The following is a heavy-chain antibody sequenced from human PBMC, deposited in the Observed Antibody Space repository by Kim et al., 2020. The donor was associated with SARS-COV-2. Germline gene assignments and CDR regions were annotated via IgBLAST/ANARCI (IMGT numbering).Heavy chain of an antibody. Sequence: SETLSLTCTVSGGSISSGGYYWSWIRQHPGKRLEWIGYIYYSGSTYYNPSLKSRVTISVDTSKNQFSLKLSSVTAADTAVYYCARIPITMVRGVTTGRGYYYYYGMDVWGQGTTVTVSS. CDR1: GGSISSGGYY. J-gene: IGHJ6*02. CDR3: ARIPITMVRGVTTGRGYYYYYGMDV. V-gene: IGHV4-31*03. D-gene: IGHD3-10*01. CDR2: IYYSGST.